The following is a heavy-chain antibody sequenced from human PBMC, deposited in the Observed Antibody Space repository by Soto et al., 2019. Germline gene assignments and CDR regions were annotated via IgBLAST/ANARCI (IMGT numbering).Heavy chain of an antibody. Sequence: EVQMLESGGGLVKPGGSLRLSCSVSGFSFSNYAMTWVRQAPGKGLEWVSSISGGGGGTHYADSMKGRVTISRDNSRNTLHLEMKGLRADDTAVYYCAKGSQYDILTALHAFESWGHGTLVTVSS. CDR1: GFSFSNYA. V-gene: IGHV3-23*01. CDR2: ISGGGGGT. CDR3: AKGSQYDILTALHAFES. D-gene: IGHD3-9*01. J-gene: IGHJ5*01.